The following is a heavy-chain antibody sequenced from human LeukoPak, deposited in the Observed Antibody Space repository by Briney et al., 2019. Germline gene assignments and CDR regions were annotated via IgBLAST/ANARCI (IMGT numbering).Heavy chain of an antibody. J-gene: IGHJ4*02. V-gene: IGHV1-2*02. Sequence: ASMKVSCKAPDYTFTAYSMHWVRQAPGQGLELMGWINPKSGGTNYAQKFQGRVTLTRDTSISTAYMELSSLRSDDTAVYYCARVGAAPGHFDYWGQGTQLTVSS. CDR3: ARVGAAPGHFDY. CDR1: DYTFTAYS. D-gene: IGHD6-13*01. CDR2: INPKSGGT.